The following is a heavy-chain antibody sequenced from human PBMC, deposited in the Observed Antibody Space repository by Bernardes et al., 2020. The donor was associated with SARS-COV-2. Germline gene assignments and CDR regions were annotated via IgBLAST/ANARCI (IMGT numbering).Heavy chain of an antibody. CDR3: ARGGSSSWYYYGMDV. J-gene: IGHJ6*02. Sequence: SVKVSCKASGGTFSSYAISWVRQAPGQGLEWMGRIIPILGIANYAQKFQGRVTITADKSTSTAYMELSSLRSEDTAVYYCARGGSSSWYYYGMDVWGQGTTVT. V-gene: IGHV1-69*04. D-gene: IGHD6-13*01. CDR1: GGTFSSYA. CDR2: IIPILGIA.